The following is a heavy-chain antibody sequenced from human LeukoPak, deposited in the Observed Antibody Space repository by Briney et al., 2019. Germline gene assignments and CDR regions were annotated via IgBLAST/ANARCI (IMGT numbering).Heavy chain of an antibody. D-gene: IGHD6-19*01. CDR1: GGSISSSSYY. CDR2: IYYSGST. J-gene: IGHJ4*02. CDR3: ARPFRLTYSSGWYDD. Sequence: SETLSLTCTVSGGSISSSSYYWGWIRQPPGKGLEWMGSIYYSGSTYYNPSLKSRVTISVDTSKNQFSLKLNSVTAADTAVYYCARPFRLTYSSGWYDDWGQGTLVTVSS. V-gene: IGHV4-39*01.